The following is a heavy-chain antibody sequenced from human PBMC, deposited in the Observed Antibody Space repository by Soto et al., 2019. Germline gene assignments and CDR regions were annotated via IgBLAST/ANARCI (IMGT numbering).Heavy chain of an antibody. Sequence: SETLSLTCAVSGASISSGGYSWSWIRQPPGKGLEWIGYIYHSGSTYYNPSLKSRVTISVDRSKNQFSLKLSSVTAADTAVYYCARAYDYLDYWGQGTLVTVS. CDR3: ARAYDYLDY. CDR2: IYHSGST. V-gene: IGHV4-30-2*01. D-gene: IGHD2-2*01. J-gene: IGHJ4*02. CDR1: GASISSGGYS.